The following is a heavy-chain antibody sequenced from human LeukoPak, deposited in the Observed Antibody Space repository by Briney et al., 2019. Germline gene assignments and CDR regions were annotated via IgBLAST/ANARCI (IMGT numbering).Heavy chain of an antibody. CDR1: GGSISSGSYY. CDR3: ARECYGDYLDY. D-gene: IGHD4-17*01. Sequence: SQTLSLTCTISGGSISSGSYYWSWIRQPAGKGLEWIGRIYTSGSTNYNPSLKIRVTISVDRSKEQVLLKLSSVTAADTAVYYCARECYGDYLDYWGQGTLVTVSS. CDR2: IYTSGST. J-gene: IGHJ4*02. V-gene: IGHV4-61*02.